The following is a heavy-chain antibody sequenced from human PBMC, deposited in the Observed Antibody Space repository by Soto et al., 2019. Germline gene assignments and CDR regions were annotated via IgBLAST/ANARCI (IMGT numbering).Heavy chain of an antibody. Sequence: ASVKVSCKASGYTFTSYGISWVRQAPGQGLEWMGWISAYNGNTNYAQKLQGRVTMTTDTSTSTAYMELRSLKASDTAMYYCARSNYYGSGSYFFDAFDIWGQGTMVTVSS. J-gene: IGHJ3*02. D-gene: IGHD3-10*01. CDR1: GYTFTSYG. CDR2: ISAYNGNT. V-gene: IGHV1-18*01. CDR3: ARSNYYGSGSYFFDAFDI.